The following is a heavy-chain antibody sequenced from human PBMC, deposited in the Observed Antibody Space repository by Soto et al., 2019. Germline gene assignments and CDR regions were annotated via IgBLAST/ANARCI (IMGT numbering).Heavy chain of an antibody. V-gene: IGHV1-69*12. Sequence: QVQLVQSGAEVKKPGSSVKVSCKASGGTFSSYAISWVRQAHGQGLECMGGIIPIFGTANYAQKSQGRVTTTADESTSTAYIELTSLRSEDTAVYYCARDDWFDPWGQGTLVTVSS. J-gene: IGHJ5*02. CDR2: IIPIFGTA. CDR1: GGTFSSYA. CDR3: ARDDWFDP.